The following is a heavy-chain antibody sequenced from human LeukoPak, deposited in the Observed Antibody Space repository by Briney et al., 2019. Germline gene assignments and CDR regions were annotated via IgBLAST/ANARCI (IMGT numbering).Heavy chain of an antibody. V-gene: IGHV1-18*01. CDR1: GYTFTSYG. Sequence: GPSVRLSCKASGYTFTSYGISWVRRAPGQGLEWMGWISAYNGNTNYAQKLQGRVTMTTDTSTSTAYMELRSLRSDDTAVYYCARVSEYSGSYTPTGYWGQETVVTVSS. CDR2: ISAYNGNT. CDR3: ARVSEYSGSYTPTGY. J-gene: IGHJ4*02. D-gene: IGHD1-26*01.